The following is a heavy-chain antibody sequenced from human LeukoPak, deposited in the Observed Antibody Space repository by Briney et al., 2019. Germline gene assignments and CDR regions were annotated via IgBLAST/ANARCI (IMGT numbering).Heavy chain of an antibody. V-gene: IGHV1-69*04. CDR2: IIPILGIA. Sequence: ASVKVSCKASGGTFSSYAISWVRQAPGQGLEWMGRIIPILGIANYAQRFQGRVTITADKSTSTAYMELSSLRSEDTAVYYCARDRGIDYGDYWWQGTLVTVSS. D-gene: IGHD1-26*01. J-gene: IGHJ4*02. CDR1: GGTFSSYA. CDR3: ARDRGIDYGDY.